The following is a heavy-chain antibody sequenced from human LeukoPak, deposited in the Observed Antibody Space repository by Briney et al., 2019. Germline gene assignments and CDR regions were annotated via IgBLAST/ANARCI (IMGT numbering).Heavy chain of an antibody. CDR2: ISYDGSNK. CDR1: GFTFSSYG. CDR3: ASGYCSGGSCDEAGY. V-gene: IGHV3-30*03. Sequence: GSLRLSFAASGFTFSSYGMHWVRQAPGQGLGGVAAISYDGSNKYYADSVKGRFTISRDNSKNTLYLQMNSLRAEDTAVYYCASGYCSGGSCDEAGYWGQGTLVTVSS. D-gene: IGHD2-15*01. J-gene: IGHJ4*02.